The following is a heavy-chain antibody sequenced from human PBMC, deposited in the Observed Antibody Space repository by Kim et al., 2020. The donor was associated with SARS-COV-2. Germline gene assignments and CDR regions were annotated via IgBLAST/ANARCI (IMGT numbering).Heavy chain of an antibody. Sequence: ASVKVSCKVSGYSVTELSMHWVRQAPGKGLEWMGGFDPEDGETIYAQKFQGRVTMTEDTSTDTAYMELSSLRSEDTAVYFCATAYCSSTICYTGYFDPWGQGTLVTVSS. CDR2: FDPEDGET. D-gene: IGHD2-2*02. J-gene: IGHJ5*02. CDR1: GYSVTELS. CDR3: ATAYCSSTICYTGYFDP. V-gene: IGHV1-24*01.